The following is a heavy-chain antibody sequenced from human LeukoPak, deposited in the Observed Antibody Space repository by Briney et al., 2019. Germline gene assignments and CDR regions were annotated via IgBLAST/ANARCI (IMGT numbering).Heavy chain of an antibody. Sequence: PSETLSLTCAVYGGSSSGYYWSWIRQPPGKGLEWIGEINRGGSTNYNPSLKSRVTISVDRSMNQFSLKLSSVTAADTAVYYCARHGDYVGVDSWGQGTLVTVSS. CDR3: ARHGDYVGVDS. CDR2: INRGGST. D-gene: IGHD4-17*01. V-gene: IGHV4-34*01. CDR1: GGSSSGYY. J-gene: IGHJ4*02.